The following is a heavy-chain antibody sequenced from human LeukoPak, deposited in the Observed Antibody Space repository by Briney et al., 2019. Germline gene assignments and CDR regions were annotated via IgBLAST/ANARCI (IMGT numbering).Heavy chain of an antibody. D-gene: IGHD3-10*01. V-gene: IGHV1-2*02. Sequence: ASVKVSCKASGYTFTGCYMHWVRQAPGQGLEWMGWINPNSGGTNYAQKFQGRVTMTRDTSISTAYMELSRLRSDDTAVYYCARAGKLMITMVRGALASKKGFDIWGQGTMVTVSS. J-gene: IGHJ3*02. CDR1: GYTFTGCY. CDR3: ARAGKLMITMVRGALASKKGFDI. CDR2: INPNSGGT.